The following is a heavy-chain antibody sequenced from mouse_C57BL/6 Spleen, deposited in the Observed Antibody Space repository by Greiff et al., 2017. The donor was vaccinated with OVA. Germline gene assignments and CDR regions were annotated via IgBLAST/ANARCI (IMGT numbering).Heavy chain of an antibody. D-gene: IGHD1-1*01. CDR1: GYTFTSYG. J-gene: IGHJ4*01. Sequence: QVQLQQSGAELARPGASVKLSCKASGYTFTSYGISWVKQRPGQGLEWIGEIYPRSGNTYYNEKFKGKATLTADKSSSTAYMELRSLTSEDSAVYFCARRGATVSDAMDDWGQGTSVTVSS. CDR3: ARRGATVSDAMDD. CDR2: IYPRSGNT. V-gene: IGHV1-81*01.